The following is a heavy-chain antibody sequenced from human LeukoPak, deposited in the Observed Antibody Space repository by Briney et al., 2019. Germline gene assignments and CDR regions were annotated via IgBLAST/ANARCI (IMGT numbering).Heavy chain of an antibody. V-gene: IGHV3-11*06. D-gene: IGHD3-22*01. CDR1: GFTFSDYY. Sequence: GGSLRLSCAASGFTFSDYYMSWIRQAPGKGLEWVSYISSSSSYTNYADSVKGRFTISRDNAKNSLYLQMNSLRAEDTAVYYCARGDYDDSSDIDYRGQGTLVTVSS. CDR2: ISSSSSYT. J-gene: IGHJ4*02. CDR3: ARGDYDDSSDIDY.